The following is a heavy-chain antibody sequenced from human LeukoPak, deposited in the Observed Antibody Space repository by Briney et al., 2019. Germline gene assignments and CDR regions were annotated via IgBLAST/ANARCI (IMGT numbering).Heavy chain of an antibody. V-gene: IGHV1-2*02. CDR2: INPNSGGT. CDR3: ARWVYYDSSGHFDY. J-gene: IGHJ4*02. D-gene: IGHD3-22*01. CDR1: GYTFTGYY. Sequence: ASLKVSCKASGYTFTGYYIHWVRQAPGQGLEWMGWINPNSGGTNYAQQFQGRVTMTRDTSISTAYMELSRLRSDDTAVYYCARWVYYDSSGHFDYWGQGTLVTVSS.